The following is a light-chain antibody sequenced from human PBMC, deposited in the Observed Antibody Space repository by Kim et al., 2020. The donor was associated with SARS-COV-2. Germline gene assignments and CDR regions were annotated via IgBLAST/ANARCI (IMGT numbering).Light chain of an antibody. CDR2: RNN. CDR1: SNDVGNQG. Sequence: QAGLTQPPSVSKGLRQTATLTCTGNSNDVGNQGAAWLQQHQGHPPKLLSYRNNNRPSGISERFSASRSGNTASLTITGLQPEDEADYYCTAWDSSLGAYVFGTGTKVTVL. CDR3: TAWDSSLGAYV. V-gene: IGLV10-54*04. J-gene: IGLJ1*01.